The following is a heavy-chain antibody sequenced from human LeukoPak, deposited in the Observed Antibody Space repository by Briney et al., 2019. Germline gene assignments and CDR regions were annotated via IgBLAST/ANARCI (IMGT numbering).Heavy chain of an antibody. Sequence: ASVRVSCKASGYTFTNYGLTWVRQAPGQGLGWVGWISGYNGNTDYAQKFQGRVTLTTDTSTSTAYMELRSLRSDDTAVYYCARGDSGGYSCLDYWGQGTLVTVSS. J-gene: IGHJ4*02. CDR1: GYTFTNYG. CDR3: ARGDSGGYSCLDY. V-gene: IGHV1-18*01. CDR2: ISGYNGNT. D-gene: IGHD3-22*01.